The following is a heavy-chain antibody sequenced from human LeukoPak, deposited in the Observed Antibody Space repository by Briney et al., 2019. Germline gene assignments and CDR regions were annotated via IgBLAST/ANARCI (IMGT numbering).Heavy chain of an antibody. V-gene: IGHV1-69*05. CDR3: ARGGGRGSGYYYQYFDY. J-gene: IGHJ4*02. D-gene: IGHD3-22*01. CDR1: GGTFSSYA. Sequence: ASVKVSCKASGGTFSSYAISWVRQAPGQGLEWMGRIIPIFGTANYAQKFQGRVTITTDESTSTAYMELSSLRSEDTAVYYCARGGGRGSGYYYQYFDYWGQGTLVTVSS. CDR2: IIPIFGTA.